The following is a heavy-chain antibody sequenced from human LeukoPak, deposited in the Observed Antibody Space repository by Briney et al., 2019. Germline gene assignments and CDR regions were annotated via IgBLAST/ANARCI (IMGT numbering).Heavy chain of an antibody. CDR1: SGSISSYY. CDR3: ARDRYGGIIDS. D-gene: IGHD1-1*01. J-gene: IGHJ4*02. V-gene: IGHV4-4*07. CDR2: IYTSGNT. Sequence: SETLSLTCTVSSGSISSYYWSWIRQPAGKGLEWIGRIYTSGNTNYNPSLKSRVSMSVDTSKNQVSLNLSSVTAADTAVYYCARDRYGGIIDSWGQGTLVSVSS.